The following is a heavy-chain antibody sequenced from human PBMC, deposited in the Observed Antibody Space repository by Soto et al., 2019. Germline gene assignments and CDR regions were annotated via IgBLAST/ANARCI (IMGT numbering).Heavy chain of an antibody. Sequence: QITLKESGPTLVKPTQTLTLTCTFSGFSLTTDRVGVGWIRQPPGEALEWLAVIYLDDSKTYRPSLESRLTIAQATSKNQVALTMPVMDSLDTATYSCAHAHGGRPHHWGQGTLVTVSS. D-gene: IGHD2-15*01. V-gene: IGHV2-5*02. J-gene: IGHJ5*02. CDR3: AHAHGGRPHH. CDR2: IYLDDSK. CDR1: GFSLTTDRVG.